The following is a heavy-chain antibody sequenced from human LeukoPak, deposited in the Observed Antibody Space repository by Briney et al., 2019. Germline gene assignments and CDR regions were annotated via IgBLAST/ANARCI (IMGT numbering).Heavy chain of an antibody. D-gene: IGHD6-6*01. CDR2: INWNGGST. CDR1: GFTFDDYG. J-gene: IGHJ3*02. Sequence: GGSLRLSCAASGFTFDDYGMSWVRQAPGKGLEWVSGINWNGGSTGYADSVKGRFTISRDNAKNSLYLQMNSLRAEDTALYYCARDKSVGAARPGALDAFDIWGQGTRVTVSS. CDR3: ARDKSVGAARPGALDAFDI. V-gene: IGHV3-20*04.